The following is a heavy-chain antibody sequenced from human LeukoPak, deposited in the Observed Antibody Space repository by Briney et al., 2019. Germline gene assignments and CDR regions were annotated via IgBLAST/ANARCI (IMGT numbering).Heavy chain of an antibody. V-gene: IGHV3-23*01. CDR2: ISGGTGTI. CDR1: GFTFTSYA. Sequence: GSLRLPCPASGFTFTSYAMSWVRQAPGKGLEWVSVISGGTGTIYYADPVKGRFTIPRDNSKNTLYLQMNSLRAEDTAVYYCARGSGFMAGYPLANWGQGTLVSVSS. CDR3: ARGSGFMAGYPLAN. J-gene: IGHJ4*02. D-gene: IGHD6-19*01.